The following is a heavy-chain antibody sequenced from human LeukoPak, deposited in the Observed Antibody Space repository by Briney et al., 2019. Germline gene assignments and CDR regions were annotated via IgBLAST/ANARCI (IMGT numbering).Heavy chain of an antibody. CDR1: GFIFRSHW. Sequence: GGSLRLSCAAAGFIFRSHWMSWIRQAPGKGLEWVANTNQDGSDKQYVDSVKGRFTISRDNAKNSLYLQMDSLRAEDTGLYYCARDHVVDGLVFDYWGQGALVTVSS. J-gene: IGHJ4*02. V-gene: IGHV3-7*01. CDR3: ARDHVVDGLVFDY. CDR2: TNQDGSDK. D-gene: IGHD2-15*01.